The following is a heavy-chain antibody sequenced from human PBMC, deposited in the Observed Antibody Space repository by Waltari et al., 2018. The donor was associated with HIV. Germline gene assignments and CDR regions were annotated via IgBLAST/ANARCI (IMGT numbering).Heavy chain of an antibody. CDR3: AAGTGRSDFDY. V-gene: IGHV3-15*01. CDR1: GFTFADAW. Sequence: EVQLVESGGGLVEPGGSLRLSCAASGFTFADAWMNWVRQAPGKGLVWVARIKGKTDAGTRDFAAPVKGRFSISRNYLKNTVDLQMNNLKTEDTALYYCAAGTGRSDFDYWGQGTLVTVSS. CDR2: IKGKTDAGTR. D-gene: IGHD7-27*01. J-gene: IGHJ4*02.